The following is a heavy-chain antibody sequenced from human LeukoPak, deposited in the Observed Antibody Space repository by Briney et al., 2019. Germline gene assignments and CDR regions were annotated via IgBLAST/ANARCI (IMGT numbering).Heavy chain of an antibody. D-gene: IGHD3-10*01. CDR2: ISSSSSYI. J-gene: IGHJ4*02. V-gene: IGHV3-21*06. CDR3: ARGDRNEFASATFYTA. Sequence: TGGSLRLSCAASGFTFSSYSMNWVRQAPGKGLEWVSSISSSSSYIYYADSVKGRFTISRDNAKNSLYLQMNSLRDDDTAVYYCARGDRNEFASATFYTAWGQGALVTVSS. CDR1: GFTFSSYS.